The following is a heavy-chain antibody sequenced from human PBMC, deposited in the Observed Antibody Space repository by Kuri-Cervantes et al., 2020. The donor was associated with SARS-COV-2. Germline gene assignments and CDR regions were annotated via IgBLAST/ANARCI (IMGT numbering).Heavy chain of an antibody. V-gene: IGHV1-69*10. CDR2: IIPILGIA. D-gene: IGHD6-13*01. CDR3: ARELLAAAGSHAFDI. CDR1: GGTFSSYA. Sequence: SVKVSCKASGGTFSSYAISWVRQAPGQGLEWMGGIIPILGIANYAQKFQGRVTITADKSRSTAYMELSSLRSEDTAVYYCARELLAAAGSHAFDIWGQGTMVPSPQ. J-gene: IGHJ3*02.